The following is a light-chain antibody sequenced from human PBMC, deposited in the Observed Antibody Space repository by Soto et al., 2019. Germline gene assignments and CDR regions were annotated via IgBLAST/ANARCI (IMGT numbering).Light chain of an antibody. J-gene: IGKJ3*01. CDR1: QNIRSR. Sequence: DFELPESPSTLSASVGDRVTITCWASQNIRSRLAWFQQKPGKAPKLLIYAASTLQSGVPSRFSGSGSGTGFTLTISCLQSEDFATYYCQQYYSYPRTFGPGTKVDIK. V-gene: IGKV1-5*01. CDR3: QQYYSYPRT. CDR2: AAS.